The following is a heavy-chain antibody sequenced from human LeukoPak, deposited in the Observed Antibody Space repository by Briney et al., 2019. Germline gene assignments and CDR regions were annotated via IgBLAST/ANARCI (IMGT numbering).Heavy chain of an antibody. D-gene: IGHD6-19*01. CDR1: GYTFTSYD. V-gene: IGHV1-8*01. J-gene: IGHJ3*02. CDR3: ARVVAEAGDAFDI. Sequence: ASVKVSCKASGYTFTSYDINWVRQATGQGVEWRGWMNPNSGNTGYAQKFQGRVTMTRNTSISTAYMELSSLRSEDTAVYYCARVVAEAGDAFDIWGQGTMVTVSS. CDR2: MNPNSGNT.